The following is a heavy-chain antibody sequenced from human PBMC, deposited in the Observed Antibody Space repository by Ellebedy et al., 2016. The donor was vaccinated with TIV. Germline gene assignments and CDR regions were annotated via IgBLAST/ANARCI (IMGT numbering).Heavy chain of an antibody. J-gene: IGHJ5*02. CDR2: ISSNGVTT. D-gene: IGHD6-13*01. CDR3: VKAWHSSSWYSNWFDP. Sequence: GESLKISCSVSGFTFSSYAMHWVRQAPGKGLQYVSAISSNGVTTDYADSVAGRFTISRDNSKNTLYLHMRSLRPEEPAVYYCVKAWHSSSWYSNWFDPWGQGTLVIVSS. V-gene: IGHV3-64D*09. CDR1: GFTFSSYA.